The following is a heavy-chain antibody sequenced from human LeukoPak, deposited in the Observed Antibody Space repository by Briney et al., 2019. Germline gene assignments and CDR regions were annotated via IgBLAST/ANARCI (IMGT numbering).Heavy chain of an antibody. V-gene: IGHV1-18*01. CDR3: ARVFSSSGPFYYYMDV. Sequence: ASVKVSCKASGYTFTSYGISWVRQAPGQGLEWMGWISAYNGNTNYAQKLQGRVTMTTDTSTSTAYMELRSLRSDDTAVYYCARVFSSSGPFYYYMDVWGKGTTVTVSS. D-gene: IGHD3-22*01. CDR1: GYTFTSYG. J-gene: IGHJ6*03. CDR2: ISAYNGNT.